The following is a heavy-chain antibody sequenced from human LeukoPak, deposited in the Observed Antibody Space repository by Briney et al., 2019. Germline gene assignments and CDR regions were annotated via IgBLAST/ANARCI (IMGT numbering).Heavy chain of an antibody. CDR3: AREGLPSGATKIFDY. J-gene: IGHJ4*02. D-gene: IGHD2-15*01. CDR1: GFTFSSYS. Sequence: GGSLRLSCAPSGFTFSSYSMHWVRQAPGKGLEWVSSISTTSSYIHYADSVEGRFTISRDNAKNSLYLQMNSLRAEDTAVYYCAREGLPSGATKIFDYWGQGTLVTVSS. V-gene: IGHV3-21*01. CDR2: ISTTSSYI.